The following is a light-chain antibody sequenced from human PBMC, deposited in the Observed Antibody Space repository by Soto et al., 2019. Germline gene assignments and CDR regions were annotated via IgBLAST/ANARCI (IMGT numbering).Light chain of an antibody. V-gene: IGKV3-20*01. Sequence: EIVLTQSPGTLSLSPGERATLSCRASQSVSSSYLAWYQKKPGQAPRLLIYGESSRATGIQDRFSDKKSGTDFTLTISRLEPEDLAVDYCQQYRSSPRTFSQGTKVYIK. CDR1: QSVSSSY. CDR3: QQYRSSPRT. J-gene: IGKJ1*01. CDR2: GES.